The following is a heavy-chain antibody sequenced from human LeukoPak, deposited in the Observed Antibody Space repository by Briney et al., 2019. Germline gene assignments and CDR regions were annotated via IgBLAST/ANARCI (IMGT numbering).Heavy chain of an antibody. D-gene: IGHD3-9*01. CDR1: GGSISSGSYY. CDR2: IYYSGST. V-gene: IGHV4-61*01. J-gene: IGHJ6*02. Sequence: SETLSLTCTVSGGSISSGSYYWSWIRQPPGKGLEWIGYIYYSGSTNYNPSLKSRVTISVDTSKNQFSLKLSSVTAADTAVYYCARWDHDILTGYSAGGMDVWGQGTTVTVSS. CDR3: ARWDHDILTGYSAGGMDV.